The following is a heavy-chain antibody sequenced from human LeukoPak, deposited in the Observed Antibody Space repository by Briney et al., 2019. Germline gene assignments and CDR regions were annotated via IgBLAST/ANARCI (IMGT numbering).Heavy chain of an antibody. CDR2: IKSKTDGGTT. D-gene: IGHD2-2*01. J-gene: IGHJ1*01. CDR1: GFTFSNAW. CDR3: TARYCRSTSCYGEYFQR. Sequence: PGGSLRLSCAASGFTFSNAWMSWVRQAPGKGREWVGRIKSKTDGGTTDYAAPVKGRFTISRDDSKNTLYLQMNSLKTEDTAVYYCTARYCRSTSCYGEYFQRWGQGTLVTVSS. V-gene: IGHV3-15*01.